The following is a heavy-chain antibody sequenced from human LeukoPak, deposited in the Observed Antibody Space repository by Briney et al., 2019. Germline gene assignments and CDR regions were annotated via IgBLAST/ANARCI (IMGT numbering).Heavy chain of an antibody. V-gene: IGHV3-23*01. CDR2: ISGSGGST. CDR3: AKGGYCSGGSCYFSSY. J-gene: IGHJ4*02. CDR1: GFTLSSYA. Sequence: GGSLRLSCAASGFTLSSYAMRWVRQAPGKGLEWVSAISGSGGSTNYADSVKGRFTISRDNSKNTLYLQMSSLRAEDTAVYYCAKGGYCSGGSCYFSSYWGQGTLVTVSS. D-gene: IGHD2-15*01.